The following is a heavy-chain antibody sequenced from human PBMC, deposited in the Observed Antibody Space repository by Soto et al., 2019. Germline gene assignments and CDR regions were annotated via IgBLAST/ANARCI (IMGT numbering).Heavy chain of an antibody. Sequence: SETLSLTCAVYGGSFSGYYWSWIRQPPGKGLEWIGEINHSGSTNYNPSLKSRVTISVDTSKNQFSLKLSSVTAADTAVYYCARWSKRWLGELPYDYWGQGTLVTVSS. V-gene: IGHV4-34*01. CDR3: ARWSKRWLGELPYDY. D-gene: IGHD3-10*01. CDR1: GGSFSGYY. J-gene: IGHJ4*02. CDR2: INHSGST.